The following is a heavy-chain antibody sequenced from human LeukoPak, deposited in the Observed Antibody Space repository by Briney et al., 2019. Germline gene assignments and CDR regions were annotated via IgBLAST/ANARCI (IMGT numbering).Heavy chain of an antibody. J-gene: IGHJ3*02. Sequence: SETLSLTCAVYGGSFSGNYWSWIRQPPGKGLEWIGSIYYSGSTYYNPSLKSRVTISVDTSKNQFSLKLSSVTAADTAVYYCARGADLSLAFDIWGQGTMVTVSS. CDR3: ARGADLSLAFDI. CDR1: GGSFSGNY. V-gene: IGHV4-34*01. CDR2: IYYSGST. D-gene: IGHD3-3*01.